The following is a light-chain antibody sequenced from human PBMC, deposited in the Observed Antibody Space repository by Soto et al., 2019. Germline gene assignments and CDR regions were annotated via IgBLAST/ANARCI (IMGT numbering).Light chain of an antibody. CDR1: QGISSW. Sequence: DIQMTQSPSSVSSSVGDRVTIRCRASQGISSWLAWYQQKTGEAPKLLIYAASSLQSGVPKRFTGIGTGTDVTRTISRLPPDDFATYYCQQSNRFPPTLGVWTKVEIK. V-gene: IGKV1-12*01. J-gene: IGKJ4*01. CDR2: AAS. CDR3: QQSNRFPPT.